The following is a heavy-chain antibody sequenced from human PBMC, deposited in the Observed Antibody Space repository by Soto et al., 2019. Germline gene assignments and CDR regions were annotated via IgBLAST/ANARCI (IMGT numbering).Heavy chain of an antibody. D-gene: IGHD1-26*01. J-gene: IGHJ6*02. Sequence: LGESLKISCKGSGYSFTSYWISWVRQMPGKGLEWMGRIDPSDSYTNYSPSFQGHVTISADKSISTAYLQWSSLKASDTAMYYCARDPNSGGPQSPYYYGMDFWGQGTTVTVSS. CDR2: IDPSDSYT. V-gene: IGHV5-10-1*01. CDR1: GYSFTSYW. CDR3: ARDPNSGGPQSPYYYGMDF.